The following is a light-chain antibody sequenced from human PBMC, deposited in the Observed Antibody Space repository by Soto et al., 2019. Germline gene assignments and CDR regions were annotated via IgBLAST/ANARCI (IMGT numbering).Light chain of an antibody. CDR2: KAS. J-gene: IGKJ5*01. V-gene: IGKV1-5*03. CDR1: QSIRSL. CDR3: QQYNSYPLT. Sequence: DIQMTQSPSTLSASVGDRVTITCRASQSIRSLLAWYQQKPGRAPTLLIYKASTLESGVPLRFSGSESGTEFTLTISSLQPDDFATYYCQQYNSYPLTFGQGTRLEIK.